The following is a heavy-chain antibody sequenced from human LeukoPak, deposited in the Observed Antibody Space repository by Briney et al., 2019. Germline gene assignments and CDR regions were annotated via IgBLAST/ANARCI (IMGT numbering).Heavy chain of an antibody. CDR1: GYTFTDYY. J-gene: IGHJ4*02. D-gene: IGHD1-26*01. V-gene: IGHV1-2*02. CDR2: MNVKTGAT. Sequence: ASVKVSCKASGYTFTDYYIHWVRQAPGHGIEWLGWMNVKTGATSSAQRFPGRFTMTGDTSIGTASMEFSSLTSDDTAVYYCARQSGTYWGLDYWGQGTLVTVSS. CDR3: ARQSGTYWGLDY.